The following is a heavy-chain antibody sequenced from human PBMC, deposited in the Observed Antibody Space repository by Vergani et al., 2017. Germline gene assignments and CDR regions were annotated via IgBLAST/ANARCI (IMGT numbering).Heavy chain of an antibody. Sequence: QVQLVQSGAEVKKPGSSVKVSCKASGGTFSSYTISWVRQAPGQGLEWMGRIIPILGIANYAQKFQGRVTITADKSTSTAYMELSSLRSEDTAVYYCARAAAGNYYYYGMDVWGQGTTVTVSS. V-gene: IGHV1-69*02. CDR3: ARAAAGNYYYYGMDV. CDR1: GGTFSSYT. D-gene: IGHD6-13*01. CDR2: IIPILGIA. J-gene: IGHJ6*02.